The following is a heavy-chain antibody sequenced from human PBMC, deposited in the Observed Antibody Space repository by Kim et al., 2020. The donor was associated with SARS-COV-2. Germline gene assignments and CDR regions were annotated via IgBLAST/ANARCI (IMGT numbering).Heavy chain of an antibody. D-gene: IGHD1-26*01. CDR2: ISWEGDSA. CDR1: GFNFDDYV. V-gene: IGHV3-43*01. J-gene: IGHJ4*02. CDR3: VKDEGWELLKNGLES. Sequence: GGSLRLSCSASGFNFDDYVMHWVRQPPGKGLEWVSLISWEGDSAYYSHSVTGRFTISRDNSINSLFLQMNSLKREDTALYYCVKDEGWELLKNGLESWGQGTLVSVSS.